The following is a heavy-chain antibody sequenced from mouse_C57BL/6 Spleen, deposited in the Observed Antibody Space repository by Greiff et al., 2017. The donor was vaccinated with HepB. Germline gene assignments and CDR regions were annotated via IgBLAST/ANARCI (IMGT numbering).Heavy chain of an antibody. J-gene: IGHJ3*01. V-gene: IGHV1-7*01. CDR3: ARERDWETGTIAY. CDR2: INPSSGYT. CDR1: GYTFTSYW. Sequence: QVQLQQSGAELAKPGASVKLSCKASGYTFTSYWMHWVKQRPGQGLEWIGYINPSSGYTKYNQKFKDKATLTADKSTSTAYMQLSSLTYEDSAVYYGARERDWETGTIAYWGQGTLVTVSA. D-gene: IGHD4-1*01.